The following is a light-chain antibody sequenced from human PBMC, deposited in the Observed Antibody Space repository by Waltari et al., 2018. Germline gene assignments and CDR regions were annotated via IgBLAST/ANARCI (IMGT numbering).Light chain of an antibody. CDR2: SND. V-gene: IGLV1-44*01. J-gene: IGLJ3*02. CDR3: AAWDDSLLGV. Sequence: QSVLTQPPSASGTPGQRVTIPCSGSRSTIGRNLVHWYQQLPGTAPKLLIYSNDQRPSGVPDRFSGSKSGTSAYLAISGLHSEDEAEYYCAAWDDSLLGVFGGGTKLTVL. CDR1: RSTIGRNL.